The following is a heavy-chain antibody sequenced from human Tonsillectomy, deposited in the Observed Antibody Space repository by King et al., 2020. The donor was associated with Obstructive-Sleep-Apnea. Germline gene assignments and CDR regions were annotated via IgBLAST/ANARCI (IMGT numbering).Heavy chain of an antibody. V-gene: IGHV4-39*07. CDR2: IYYSGST. J-gene: IGHJ3*01. D-gene: IGHD2-21*02. Sequence: QLQESGPGLVKPSETLSLTCIVSGGSISSSTYYWGWIRQPPGKGLEWIAGIYYSGSTYYNPSLKSRVTISVDTSNNHFSLRLRSVTAADTAVYYCARPAYCGGDCYSYGAFDVWGQGTMVTVSS. CDR1: GGSISSSTYY. CDR3: ARPAYCGGDCYSYGAFDV.